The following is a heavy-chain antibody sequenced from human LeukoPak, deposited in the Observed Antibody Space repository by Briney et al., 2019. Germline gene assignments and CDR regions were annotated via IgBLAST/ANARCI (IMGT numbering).Heavy chain of an antibody. CDR1: GFTFGSYS. CDR3: AKGRSGTYYNFDY. D-gene: IGHD3-10*01. CDR2: ISSSSSYI. Sequence: PGGSLRLSCAASGFTFGSYSMNWVRQAPGKGLEWVSTISSSSSYIYYADSVKGRFTISRDNAKNSLYLQMSSLRAEDTAVYCCAKGRSGTYYNFDYWGQGTLVTVSS. J-gene: IGHJ4*02. V-gene: IGHV3-21*04.